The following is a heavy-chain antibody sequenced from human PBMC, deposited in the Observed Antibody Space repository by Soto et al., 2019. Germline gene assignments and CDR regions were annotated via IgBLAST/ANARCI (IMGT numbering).Heavy chain of an antibody. Sequence: QVQLVQSGTEVRKPGSSVNVSCQASGDTFDTYTFSWGRQAPGQGLPWMGEIIPMFRTTNYAPRLQGRLTLTADDSARIVYMELNSLAVEDTAVSYCARGDGGADAFDLWGQGTMIAVSS. D-gene: IGHD3-16*01. CDR3: ARGDGGADAFDL. V-gene: IGHV1-69*12. CDR2: IIPMFRTT. J-gene: IGHJ3*01. CDR1: GDTFDTYT.